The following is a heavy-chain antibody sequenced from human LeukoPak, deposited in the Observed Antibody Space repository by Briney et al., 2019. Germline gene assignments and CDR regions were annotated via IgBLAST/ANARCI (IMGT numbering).Heavy chain of an antibody. CDR3: ARDLHSYGY. D-gene: IGHD5-18*01. CDR2: ISSSSSTI. CDR1: GFTSSSYS. V-gene: IGHV3-48*01. Sequence: PGGSLTLSCAASGFTSSSYSMNWVRQAPGKGLEWVSYISSSSSTIYYADSVKGRFTISRDNAKTSLYLQMNSLRAEDAAVYYCARDLHSYGYWGTGTLVTVSS. J-gene: IGHJ4*02.